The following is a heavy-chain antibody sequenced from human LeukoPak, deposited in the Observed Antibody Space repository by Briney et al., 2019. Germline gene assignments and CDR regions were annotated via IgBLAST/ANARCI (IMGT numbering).Heavy chain of an antibody. CDR2: INPNSGGT. D-gene: IGHD3-22*01. CDR1: GYTFTGYY. Sequence: ASVKVSCKASGYTFTGYYMHWVRQAPGQGLEWMGWINPNSGGTNYAQKFQGRVTMTRDTSISTAYMELSRLSSDDTAVYYCARAKRITMIVVVQGAHNWFDPWGQGTLVTVSS. J-gene: IGHJ5*02. V-gene: IGHV1-2*02. CDR3: ARAKRITMIVVVQGAHNWFDP.